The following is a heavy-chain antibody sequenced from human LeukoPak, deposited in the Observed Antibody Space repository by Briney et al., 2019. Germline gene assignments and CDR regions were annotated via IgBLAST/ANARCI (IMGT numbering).Heavy chain of an antibody. D-gene: IGHD1-26*01. J-gene: IGHJ4*02. V-gene: IGHV4-34*01. CDR1: GGSFSGYY. Sequence: SETLSLTCAVYGGSFSGYYWSWIRQPPGKGLEWIGEINHSGSTNYNPSLKSRVTISVDTSKNQFSLELSSVTTADTAVYYCARLGLGDYWGQGTLVTVSS. CDR3: ARLGLGDY. CDR2: INHSGST.